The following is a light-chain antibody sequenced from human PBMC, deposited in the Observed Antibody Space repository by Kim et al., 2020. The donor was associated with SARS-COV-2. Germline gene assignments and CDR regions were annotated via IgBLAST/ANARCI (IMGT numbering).Light chain of an antibody. CDR2: GKN. CDR3: KSRDSSGDLRV. Sequence: ELTQDPAVSVALGQTVRITCQGDSLRSYYASWYQQKPGQAPVLVIYGKNNRPSGIPDRFSGSSSGTTASLSITGAQAEDEADYYCKSRDSSGDLRVFGGGTKLTVL. J-gene: IGLJ3*02. V-gene: IGLV3-19*01. CDR1: SLRSYY.